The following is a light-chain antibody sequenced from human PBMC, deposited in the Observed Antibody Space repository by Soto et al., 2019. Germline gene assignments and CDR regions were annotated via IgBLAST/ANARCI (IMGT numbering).Light chain of an antibody. V-gene: IGLV2-23*01. CDR1: SSDVGSYNL. CDR3: CSYAGSSTYV. Sequence: QSMLTQPASLSASPGQSITISCTGTSSDVGSYNLVSWYQQHPGKAPKLMIYEGSKRPSGVSNRFSGSKSGNTASLTISGLQAEDEADYYCCSYAGSSTYVFGTGTKVTVL. J-gene: IGLJ1*01. CDR2: EGS.